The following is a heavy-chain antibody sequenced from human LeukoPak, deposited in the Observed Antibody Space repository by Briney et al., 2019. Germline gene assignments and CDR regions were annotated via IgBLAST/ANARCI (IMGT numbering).Heavy chain of an antibody. CDR1: GYTFTNYY. V-gene: IGHV1-2*04. D-gene: IGHD3-3*01. Sequence: GASVKVSCKASGYTFTNYYMHWVRQAPGQGLEWMGWINPNSGGTNYAQKFQGWVTMTRDTSISTAYMELSRLRSDDTAVYYCARDWNYDFWSGYPPYYYMDVWGKGTTVTVSS. J-gene: IGHJ6*03. CDR2: INPNSGGT. CDR3: ARDWNYDFWSGYPPYYYMDV.